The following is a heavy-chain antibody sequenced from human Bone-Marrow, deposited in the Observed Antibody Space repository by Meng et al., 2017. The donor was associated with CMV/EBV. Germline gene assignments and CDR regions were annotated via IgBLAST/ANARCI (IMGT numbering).Heavy chain of an antibody. D-gene: IGHD3-22*01. Sequence: ASVKVSCKASGYTFTDSFMHWVRQAPRQGLEWMGFINVNNGGTKSAQKLQGRVTMTRDTSISTAYMELSRLRSDDTAVYYCARRRSSGYPPAAFDIWGQGTMVTVSS. CDR1: GYTFTDSF. CDR2: INVNNGGT. V-gene: IGHV1-2*02. CDR3: ARRRSSGYPPAAFDI. J-gene: IGHJ3*02.